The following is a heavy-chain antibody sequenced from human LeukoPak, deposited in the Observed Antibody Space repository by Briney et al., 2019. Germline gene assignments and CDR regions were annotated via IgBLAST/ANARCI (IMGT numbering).Heavy chain of an antibody. CDR1: GGSFSGYY. D-gene: IGHD3-22*01. CDR2: IYYSGST. J-gene: IGHJ4*02. V-gene: IGHV4-59*01. Sequence: SETLSLTCAVYGGSFSGYYWSWIRQPPGKGLEWIGYIYYSGSTNYNPSLKSRVTISVDTSKNQFSLKLSSVTAADTAVYYCARVGTYYYDMTPLYYFDYWGQGTLVTVSS. CDR3: ARVGTYYYDMTPLYYFDY.